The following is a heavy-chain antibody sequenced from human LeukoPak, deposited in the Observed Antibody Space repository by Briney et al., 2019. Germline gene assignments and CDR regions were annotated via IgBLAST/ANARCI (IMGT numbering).Heavy chain of an antibody. CDR3: ARDLPVVPAAIPTWLRSGYYDY. Sequence: PSQTLSLTCTVSGAFVSSGAYYWSWIRQPPGKGLGWIGYIYHSGSTHDNPTLRSRVTISADTSKSPVSLKLRSVTAADTAVYYCARDLPVVPAAIPTWLRSGYYDYWGQGTLVTVSS. J-gene: IGHJ4*02. CDR1: GAFVSSGAYY. D-gene: IGHD2-2*01. CDR2: IYHSGST. V-gene: IGHV4-30-2*01.